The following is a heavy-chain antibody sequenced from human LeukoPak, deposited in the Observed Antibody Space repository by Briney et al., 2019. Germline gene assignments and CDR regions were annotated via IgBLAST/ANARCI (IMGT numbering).Heavy chain of an antibody. CDR3: ARLGTMSRGWLRDYYASSGYYSDY. V-gene: IGHV3-30*04. CDR2: ISYDGSNK. Sequence: GGSLRLSCAASGFTFSSYAMHWVRQAPGKGLEWVAVISYDGSNKYYADSVKGRFTISRDNSKNTLYLQMNSLRAEDTALYYCARLGTMSRGWLRDYYASSGYYSDYWGQGTLVTVSS. CDR1: GFTFSSYA. J-gene: IGHJ4*02. D-gene: IGHD3-22*01.